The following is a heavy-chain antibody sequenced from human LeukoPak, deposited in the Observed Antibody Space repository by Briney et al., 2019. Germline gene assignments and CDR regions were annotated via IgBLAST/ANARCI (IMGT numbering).Heavy chain of an antibody. CDR2: ISSSSSYI. D-gene: IGHD3-10*01. CDR3: ARDPLLWSRGDYYYGMDV. J-gene: IGHJ6*04. V-gene: IGHV3-21*01. Sequence: GGSPRLSCAASGFTFSSYSMNWVRQAPGKGLEWVSSISSSSSYIYYADSVKRRFTISRDNAKNSLYLQMNSLRAEDTAVYYCARDPLLWSRGDYYYGMDVWGKGTTVTVSS. CDR1: GFTFSSYS.